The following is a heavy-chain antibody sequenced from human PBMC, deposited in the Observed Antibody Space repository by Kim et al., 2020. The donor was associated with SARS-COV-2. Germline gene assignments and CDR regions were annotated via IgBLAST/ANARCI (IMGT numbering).Heavy chain of an antibody. J-gene: IGHJ4*02. V-gene: IGHV1-24*01. Sequence: AQKFQGRVTMTEDTSTDTAYMELSSLRSEDTAVYYCATAPYRSGLRYFDYWGQGTLVTVSS. D-gene: IGHD3-10*01. CDR3: ATAPYRSGLRYFDY.